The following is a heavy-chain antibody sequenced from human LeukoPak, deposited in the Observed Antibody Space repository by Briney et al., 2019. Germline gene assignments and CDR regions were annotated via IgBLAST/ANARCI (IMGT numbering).Heavy chain of an antibody. J-gene: IGHJ4*02. CDR2: IYYSGST. CDR1: GGSISSGDYY. D-gene: IGHD2-15*01. Sequence: SQTLSLTCTVSGGSISSGDYYWSWIRQPPGKGLEWIGYIYYSGSTYYNPSLKSRVTISVDTSKNQFSLKLSSVTAADTAVYYCAREAPLRYCSGGSCHSFDYWGQGTLVTVSS. V-gene: IGHV4-30-4*01. CDR3: AREAPLRYCSGGSCHSFDY.